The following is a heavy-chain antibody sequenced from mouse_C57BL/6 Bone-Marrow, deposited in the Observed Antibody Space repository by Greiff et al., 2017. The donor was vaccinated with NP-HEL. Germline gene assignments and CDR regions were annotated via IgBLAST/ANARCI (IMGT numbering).Heavy chain of an antibody. CDR3: ARVTSFIPFDY. Sequence: QVQLKQPGAELVKPGASVKLSCKASGYTFTSYWMHWVKQRPGQGLEWIGMIHPNSGSTNYNEKFKIKATLTVDKSSSTAYMQLSSLTSEDSAVYYCARVTSFIPFDYWGQGTTLTVSS. CDR1: GYTFTSYW. V-gene: IGHV1-64*01. J-gene: IGHJ2*01. D-gene: IGHD1-1*01. CDR2: IHPNSGST.